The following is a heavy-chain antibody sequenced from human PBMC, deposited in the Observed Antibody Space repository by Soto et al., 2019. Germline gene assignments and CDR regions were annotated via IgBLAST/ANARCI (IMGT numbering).Heavy chain of an antibody. V-gene: IGHV3-11*01. CDR1: GFTFSDFH. D-gene: IGHD2-8*01. Sequence: QVQLVESGGGLVKPGGSLRLSCAASGFTFSDFHMSWIRQAPGKGLEWVSYITSSSNIYYADSVKGRFTISRDNAKNSQYLQMNSLRAEDTAVYSCARGGETKTGIQHWGQGTLVTVSS. J-gene: IGHJ1*01. CDR3: ARGGETKTGIQH. CDR2: ITSSSNI.